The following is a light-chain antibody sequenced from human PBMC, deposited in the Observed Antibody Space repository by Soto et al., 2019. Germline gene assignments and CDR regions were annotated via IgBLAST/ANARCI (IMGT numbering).Light chain of an antibody. CDR1: SSNIGAGYD. CDR2: GNS. CDR3: QSYDSSLSGYVV. J-gene: IGLJ2*01. V-gene: IGLV1-40*01. Sequence: QSVLTQPPSVSGAPGQRVTISCTGSSSNIGAGYDVHWYQQLPGTAPKLLIYGNSNRPSGVPDRFSGSKSGPSASLAITGLQAEDEADYYCQSYDSSLSGYVVFGGGTKVTVL.